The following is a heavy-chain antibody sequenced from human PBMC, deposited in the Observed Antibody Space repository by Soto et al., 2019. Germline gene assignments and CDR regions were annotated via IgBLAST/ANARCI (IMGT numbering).Heavy chain of an antibody. D-gene: IGHD4-17*01. CDR2: IKEDGSEK. CDR1: GFSFSSYW. J-gene: IGHJ4*02. Sequence: VGSLRLSCGASGFSFSSYWMGWVRQAPGKGLEWVANIKEDGSEKYYVDSVKGRFTISRDHGKKSLYLQMNSLRAEDTAVYYCAKGLFYGGDFDSWGQGTLVTVSS. CDR3: AKGLFYGGDFDS. V-gene: IGHV3-7*01.